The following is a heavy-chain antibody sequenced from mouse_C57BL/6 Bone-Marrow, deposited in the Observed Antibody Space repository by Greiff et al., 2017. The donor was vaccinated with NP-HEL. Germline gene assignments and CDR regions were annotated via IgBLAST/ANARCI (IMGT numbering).Heavy chain of an antibody. V-gene: IGHV5-12*01. CDR1: GFTFSDYY. Sequence: EVQRVESGGGLVQPGGSLKLSCAASGFTFSDYYMYWVRQTPEKRLEWVAYISNGGGSTYYPDTVKGRFTISRDNAKNTLYLQMSRLKSEDTAMYYCASGYFDVWGTGTTVTVSS. CDR2: ISNGGGST. J-gene: IGHJ1*03. CDR3: ASGYFDV.